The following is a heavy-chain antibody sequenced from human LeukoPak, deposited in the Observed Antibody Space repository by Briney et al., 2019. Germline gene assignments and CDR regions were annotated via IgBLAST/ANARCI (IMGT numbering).Heavy chain of an antibody. CDR2: ISNSSDSI. Sequence: PGGSLRLSCAASGFKFSDYYMTWIRQAPGKGLEWVSYISNSSDSIYYADSVEGRFTISRDNAKNSLYLQMNSLRAEDTAVYSCARRTNYLAFDYWGQGTLVTVSS. D-gene: IGHD4/OR15-4a*01. J-gene: IGHJ4*02. V-gene: IGHV3-11*01. CDR1: GFKFSDYY. CDR3: ARRTNYLAFDY.